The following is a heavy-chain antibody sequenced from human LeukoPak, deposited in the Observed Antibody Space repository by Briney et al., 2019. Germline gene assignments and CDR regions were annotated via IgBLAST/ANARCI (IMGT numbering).Heavy chain of an antibody. Sequence: GGSLRLSCAASGFTFSGYWMHWVRQAPGKGLVWVSHIDSDGSSTNYADSVKGRFTISRDNAKNTLYLQMNSLRAEDTAVYYCARALRLAVNFDYWGQGTLVTVSS. CDR3: ARALRLAVNFDY. J-gene: IGHJ4*02. CDR1: GFTFSGYW. D-gene: IGHD6-19*01. CDR2: IDSDGSST. V-gene: IGHV3-74*01.